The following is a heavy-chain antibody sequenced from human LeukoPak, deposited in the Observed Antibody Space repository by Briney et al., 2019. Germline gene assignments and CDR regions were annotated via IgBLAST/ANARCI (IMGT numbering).Heavy chain of an antibody. V-gene: IGHV4-39*07. CDR2: IYYSGST. D-gene: IGHD6-19*01. CDR3: ARDNSGWYIDY. Sequence: SETLSLTCTVSGGSISSSSYYWGWIRQPPGKGLEWIGSIYYSGSTYYNPSLKSRVTISVDTSKNQFSLKLSSVTAADTAVYYCARDNSGWYIDYWGQGTLVTVSS. J-gene: IGHJ4*02. CDR1: GGSISSSSYY.